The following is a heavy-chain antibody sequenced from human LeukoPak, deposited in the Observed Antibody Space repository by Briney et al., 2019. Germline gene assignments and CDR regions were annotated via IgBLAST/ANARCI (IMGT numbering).Heavy chain of an antibody. CDR1: GFTFDDYG. J-gene: IGHJ4*02. V-gene: IGHV3-43D*03. CDR3: AKAHGTNYFDSSGIDY. CDR2: ISWDGGLT. D-gene: IGHD3-22*01. Sequence: GGSLRLSCAASGFTFDDYGMHWVRQAPGKGLEWVSLISWDGGLTYYADSVKGRFTMSRDNTENTLYLQMNSLRPEDTALYYCAKAHGTNYFDSSGIDYWGQGTLVTVSS.